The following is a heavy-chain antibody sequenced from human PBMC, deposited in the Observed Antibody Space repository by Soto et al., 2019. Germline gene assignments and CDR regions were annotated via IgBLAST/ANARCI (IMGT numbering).Heavy chain of an antibody. V-gene: IGHV3-13*01. CDR1: GFTFSSYD. CDR2: IGTAGDT. CDR3: ARGSGTIPGVYYYYYGMDV. Sequence: EVQLVESGGGLVQPGGSLRLSCAASGFTFSSYDMHWVRQATGKGLEWVSAIGTAGDTYYPGSVKGRFTISRENAKNSLYLQMNSLRAGDTAVYYCARGSGTIPGVYYYYYGMDVWGQGTTVTVSS. D-gene: IGHD2-15*01. J-gene: IGHJ6*02.